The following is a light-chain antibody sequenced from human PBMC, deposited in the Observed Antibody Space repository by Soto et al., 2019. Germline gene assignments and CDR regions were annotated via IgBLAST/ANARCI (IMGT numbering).Light chain of an antibody. J-gene: IGKJ4*01. V-gene: IGKV1-9*01. CDR3: QQLASYVPLT. Sequence: DIQMTQSPSSLSASVGDRVTITCRASQGISNYLAWYQQRPGKAPNLLIYDASTLHSGVPSRFSGSGSGTEFTLTISSLQPEDFATYYCQQLASYVPLTFGGGTKVQIK. CDR2: DAS. CDR1: QGISNY.